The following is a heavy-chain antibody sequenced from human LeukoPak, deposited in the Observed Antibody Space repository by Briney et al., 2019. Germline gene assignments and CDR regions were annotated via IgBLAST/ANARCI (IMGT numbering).Heavy chain of an antibody. CDR2: INPNSGGT. CDR1: GYTFTCYY. D-gene: IGHD1-26*01. Sequence: SVKVSCKASGYTFTCYYMHWVRQAPGQGLEWMGWINPNSGGTNYAQKFPGRVTMTRDTSISTAYMELSRLRSDDTVVYYCARDWGVGADNWFDPWGQGTLVTVSS. CDR3: ARDWGVGADNWFDP. J-gene: IGHJ5*02. V-gene: IGHV1-2*02.